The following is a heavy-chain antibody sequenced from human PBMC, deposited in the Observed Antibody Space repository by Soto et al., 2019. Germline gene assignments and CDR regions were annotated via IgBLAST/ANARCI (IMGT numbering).Heavy chain of an antibody. J-gene: IGHJ6*02. CDR2: ISGSGGST. Sequence: GGSLRLSCAASGFTFSSYAMSWVRQAPGKGLGWVSAISGSGGSTYYADSVKGRFTISRDNSKNTLYLQMNSLRAEDTAVYYCAKDGYCSSTSCYDSGMDVWGQGTTVTVS. CDR1: GFTFSSYA. D-gene: IGHD2-2*03. CDR3: AKDGYCSSTSCYDSGMDV. V-gene: IGHV3-23*01.